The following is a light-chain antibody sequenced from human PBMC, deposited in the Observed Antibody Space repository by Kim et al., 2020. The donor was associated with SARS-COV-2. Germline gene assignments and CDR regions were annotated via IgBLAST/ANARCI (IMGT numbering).Light chain of an antibody. CDR2: EVT. Sequence: QSITISCTGSSSDVGGYNHVSWYQHHPGKAPKVIIYEVTKRPSGISNRFSGSKSGNTASLTISGLLPEDEGDYYCCSSYATSSTFVFGGGTKVTVL. V-gene: IGLV2-23*02. CDR3: CSSYATSSTFV. CDR1: SSDVGGYNH. J-gene: IGLJ2*01.